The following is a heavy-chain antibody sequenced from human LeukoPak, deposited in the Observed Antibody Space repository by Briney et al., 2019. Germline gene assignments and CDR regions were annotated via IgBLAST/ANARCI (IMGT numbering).Heavy chain of an antibody. CDR1: GYSISSGYY. J-gene: IGHJ4*02. Sequence: PSETLSLTCTVSGYSISSGYYWGWIRQPPGKGLEWIGSIYHSGSTYYNPSLKSRVTISVDTSKNQFSLKLSSVTAADTAVYYCARVSVSGYYYYFDYWGQGTLVTVSS. CDR2: IYHSGST. CDR3: ARVSVSGYYYYFDY. V-gene: IGHV4-38-2*02. D-gene: IGHD3-22*01.